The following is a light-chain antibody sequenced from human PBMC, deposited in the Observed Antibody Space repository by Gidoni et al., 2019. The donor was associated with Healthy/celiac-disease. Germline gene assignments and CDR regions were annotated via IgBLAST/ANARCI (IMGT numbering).Light chain of an antibody. CDR2: WAS. Sequence: DIVMTQSPDSLAVSLGERATINCKSSQCVLYSSNNKNYLAWYQQKPGQPPKLLIYWASTRESGVPDRFSGSGSWTDFTLTISSLQAEDVAVYYCQQYYSTPWTFGQGTKVEIK. CDR1: QCVLYSSNNKNY. CDR3: QQYYSTPWT. J-gene: IGKJ1*01. V-gene: IGKV4-1*01.